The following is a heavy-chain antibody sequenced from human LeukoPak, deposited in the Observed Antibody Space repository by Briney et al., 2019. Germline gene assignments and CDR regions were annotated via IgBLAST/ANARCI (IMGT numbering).Heavy chain of an antibody. CDR2: ISGSGGST. V-gene: IGHV3-23*01. CDR3: AKAPGREYCSGGSCAYYYYYGMDV. J-gene: IGHJ6*02. D-gene: IGHD2-15*01. Sequence: GGSLRLSCAASGFTFSSYAMSWVRQAPGKGLEWVSAISGSGGSTYYADSVKGRFTISRDNSKNTLYLQMNSLRAEDTAVYYCAKAPGREYCSGGSCAYYYYYGMDVWGQGTTVTVSS. CDR1: GFTFSSYA.